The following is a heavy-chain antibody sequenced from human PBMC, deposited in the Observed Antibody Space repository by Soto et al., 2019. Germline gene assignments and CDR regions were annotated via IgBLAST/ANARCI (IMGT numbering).Heavy chain of an antibody. Sequence: GGSLRLSCAASGFTFSDYYMSWIRQAPGKGLEWVSYISSSGSTKYYADSMKGRFTISRDNAKNSLYLQMNSLRAEDTAVYYCARGELRYFDWPIFDYWGQGTLVTVSS. CDR1: GFTFSDYY. J-gene: IGHJ4*02. CDR2: ISSSGSTK. D-gene: IGHD3-9*01. V-gene: IGHV3-11*01. CDR3: ARGELRYFDWPIFDY.